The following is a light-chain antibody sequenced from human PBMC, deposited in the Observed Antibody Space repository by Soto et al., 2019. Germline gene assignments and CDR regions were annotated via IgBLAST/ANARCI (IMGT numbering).Light chain of an antibody. CDR3: QQYTNTNNPWM. Sequence: DIQVTQSPPTLXAXXXXXVXXTCXASQTISTWMAWYQQKPGKAPKLLVYDASTLQSGVASRFSGSGSGTEFTLIISGLQPDDSATYYCQQYTNTNNPWMFGQGTKVDIK. V-gene: IGKV1-5*01. CDR2: DAS. CDR1: QTISTW. J-gene: IGKJ1*01.